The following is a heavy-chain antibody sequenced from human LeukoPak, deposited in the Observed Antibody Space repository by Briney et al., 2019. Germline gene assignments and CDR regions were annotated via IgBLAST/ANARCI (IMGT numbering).Heavy chain of an antibody. CDR2: ISAYNGNT. CDR1: GYTFTSYY. D-gene: IGHD2-2*01. CDR3: AIRYCSSTSCPNDAFDI. V-gene: IGHV1-18*04. Sequence: ASVKVSCKASGYTFTSYYMHWVRQAPGQGLEWMGWISAYNGNTNYAQKLQGRVTMTTDTSTSTAYMELRSLRSDDTAVYYCAIRYCSSTSCPNDAFDIWGQGTMVTVSS. J-gene: IGHJ3*02.